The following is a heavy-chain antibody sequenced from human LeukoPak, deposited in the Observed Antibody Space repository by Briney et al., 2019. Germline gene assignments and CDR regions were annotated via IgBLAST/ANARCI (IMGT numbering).Heavy chain of an antibody. CDR1: GFTFSSYG. V-gene: IGHV3-30*18. CDR3: AKDYGLMGELPTRYYYYGMDV. D-gene: IGHD1-26*01. J-gene: IGHJ6*02. CDR2: ISYDGSNK. Sequence: GRSLRLSCAASGFTFSSYGVHWVGQAPGKGVEWGAVISYDGSNKYYADSVKGGFTISRDNSKTTLYLQMNSLRPEDTAVYYCAKDYGLMGELPTRYYYYGMDVWGQGTTVTVSS.